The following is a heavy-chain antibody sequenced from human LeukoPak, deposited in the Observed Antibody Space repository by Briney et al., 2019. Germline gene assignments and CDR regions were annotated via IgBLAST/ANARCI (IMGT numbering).Heavy chain of an antibody. CDR2: ITSDGSST. CDR1: GFTFNNYW. CDR3: ARDEAVGAPFDY. Sequence: GGSLRLSCAASGFTFNNYWMHWVRQAPGMGLVWVSRITSDGSSTSYADSVKGRFTISRDNAKNTLYLQMNSLRAEDTAVYYCARDEAVGAPFDYWGQGTLVTVSS. V-gene: IGHV3-74*01. D-gene: IGHD1-26*01. J-gene: IGHJ4*02.